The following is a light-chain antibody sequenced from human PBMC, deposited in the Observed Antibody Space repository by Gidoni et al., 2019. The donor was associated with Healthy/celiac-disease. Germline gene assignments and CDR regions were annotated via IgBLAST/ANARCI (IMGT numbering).Light chain of an antibody. V-gene: IGKV2-28*01. J-gene: IGKJ3*01. CDR1: QSPLHSNGYNY. CDR2: SGS. CDR3: MQALQTPPFT. Sequence: DFVLPQSPLSLPVPPGEPASISCRSSQSPLHSNGYNYLDWYLQKPGQSPQLLIYSGSNRASGVPDRFSGSGSGTEFTLKISRVEAEDVGVYYCMQALQTPPFTFGPGTKVDIK.